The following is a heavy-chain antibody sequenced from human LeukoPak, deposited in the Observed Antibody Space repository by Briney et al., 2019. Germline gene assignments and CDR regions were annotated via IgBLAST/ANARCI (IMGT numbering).Heavy chain of an antibody. D-gene: IGHD6-19*01. CDR3: ARLSGGWRLYYFDY. J-gene: IGHJ4*02. Sequence: ASVKVSCKASGGTFSIYAISWVRQAPGQGLAWMGGIIPIFGTANYAQKFQGRVTITADESTSTAYMELSSLRSEDTAVYYCARLSGGWRLYYFDYWGQGTLVTVSS. V-gene: IGHV1-69*13. CDR2: IIPIFGTA. CDR1: GGTFSIYA.